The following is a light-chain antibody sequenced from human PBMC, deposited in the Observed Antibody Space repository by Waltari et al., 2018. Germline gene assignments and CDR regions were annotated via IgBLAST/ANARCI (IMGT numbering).Light chain of an antibody. CDR3: QNHERLPAT. V-gene: IGKV3-20*01. J-gene: IGKJ1*01. CDR2: AAS. Sequence: EVVLTQSPGTLSLSPGERATLSCRASQSVGRYIVWYQTRPGQAPRTLIYAASSRAPGIPDRFSGSGFGTDFSLTISRLEPEDFAVYYCQNHERLPATFGQGTKVEIK. CDR1: QSVGRY.